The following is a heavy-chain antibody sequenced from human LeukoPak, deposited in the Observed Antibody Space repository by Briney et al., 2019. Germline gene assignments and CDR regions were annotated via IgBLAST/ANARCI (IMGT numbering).Heavy chain of an antibody. CDR1: GGSFSGYY. Sequence: PSETLSLTCAVYGGSFSGYYWSWIRQPPGKGLEWIGEINHSGSTNYNPSLKSRVTISVDTSKNQFSLKLSSVTAADTAVYYCARRSSSWKNWFDPWGQGTLVTVPS. V-gene: IGHV4-34*01. J-gene: IGHJ5*02. D-gene: IGHD6-13*01. CDR2: INHSGST. CDR3: ARRSSSWKNWFDP.